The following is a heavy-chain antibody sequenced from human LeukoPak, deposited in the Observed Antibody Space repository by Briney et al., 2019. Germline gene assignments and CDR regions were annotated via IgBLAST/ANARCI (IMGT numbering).Heavy chain of an antibody. V-gene: IGHV4-59*08. D-gene: IGHD3-10*01. CDR2: IYYSGST. J-gene: IGHJ4*02. CDR3: ARHSGEYGSGSYPWDY. CDR1: GGSFSGYY. Sequence: PSETLSLTCAVYGGSFSGYYWSWIRQPPGKGLEWIGYIYYSGSTSYNPSLTSRITISVDTSKNQLSLKLSSVTAADTAVYYCARHSGEYGSGSYPWDYWGQGTLVTVSS.